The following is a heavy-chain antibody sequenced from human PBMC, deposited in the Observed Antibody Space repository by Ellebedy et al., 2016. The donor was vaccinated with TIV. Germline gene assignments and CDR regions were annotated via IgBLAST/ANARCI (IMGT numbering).Heavy chain of an antibody. V-gene: IGHV3-30*18. Sequence: GESLKISCATSGFTFSHYGMQWVRQAPGEGLEWVAVITHDGSVIHYADSVKGRITISRDNSKNTLSLQMYSLRPEDTAVYYCAKERDPLASTSFDSWGQGNLVTVSS. J-gene: IGHJ4*02. D-gene: IGHD1-1*01. CDR2: ITHDGSVI. CDR1: GFTFSHYG. CDR3: AKERDPLASTSFDS.